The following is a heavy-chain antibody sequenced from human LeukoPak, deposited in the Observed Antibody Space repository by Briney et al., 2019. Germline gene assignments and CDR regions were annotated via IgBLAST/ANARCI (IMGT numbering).Heavy chain of an antibody. Sequence: ASVTVSCKAAGYSFTIYGISWVRQAPGQGLEWMGWISTNSGHTDYAQKYQGRVTMTTDTSTSTAYMELKSLRSDDTAVYYCTRDGSSWSGGGMDVWGQGTTVIVSS. V-gene: IGHV1-18*01. D-gene: IGHD6-13*01. CDR2: ISTNSGHT. CDR1: GYSFTIYG. CDR3: TRDGSSWSGGGMDV. J-gene: IGHJ6*02.